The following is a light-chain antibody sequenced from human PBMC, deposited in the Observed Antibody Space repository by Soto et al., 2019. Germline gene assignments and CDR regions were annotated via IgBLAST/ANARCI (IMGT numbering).Light chain of an antibody. CDR2: GAS. J-gene: IGKJ2*01. CDR1: QSVRSN. CDR3: QQYNNWPRT. Sequence: EIVMTQSPGTLSVSPGERATVSCRASQSVRSNLAWYQQKPGQAPRLLLYGASTRATGIPARFSGSGSGTEFTLTISSLQSEDFAVYYCQQYNNWPRTFGQGTKLEI. V-gene: IGKV3-15*01.